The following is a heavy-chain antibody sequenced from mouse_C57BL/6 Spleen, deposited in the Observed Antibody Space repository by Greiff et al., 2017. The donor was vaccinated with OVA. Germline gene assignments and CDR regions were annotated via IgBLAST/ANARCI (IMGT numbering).Heavy chain of an antibody. Sequence: VHVKQSGTVLARPGASVKMSCKTSGYTFTSYWMHWVKQRPGQGLEWIGAIYPGNSDTSYNQKFKGKAKLTAVTSASTAYMELSSLTNEDSAVYYCTRPYDGYYVSFAYWGQGTLVTVSA. J-gene: IGHJ3*01. V-gene: IGHV1-5*01. CDR3: TRPYDGYYVSFAY. CDR1: GYTFTSYW. CDR2: IYPGNSDT. D-gene: IGHD2-3*01.